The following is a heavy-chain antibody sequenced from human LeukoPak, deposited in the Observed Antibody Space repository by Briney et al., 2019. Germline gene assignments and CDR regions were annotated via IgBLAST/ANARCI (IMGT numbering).Heavy chain of an antibody. J-gene: IGHJ4*02. CDR3: ARDYYDSSGYYYSAY. CDR2: ISSSGTTI. CDR1: GFTFSSYN. V-gene: IGHV3-48*01. Sequence: GGSLRLSCAASGFTFSSYNMNWVRQAPGKGLEWVSYISSSGTTIYYADSVKGRFTISRDNAKNSLSLQMNSLRAEDTAVYYCARDYYDSSGYYYSAYWGQGTLVTVSS. D-gene: IGHD3-22*01.